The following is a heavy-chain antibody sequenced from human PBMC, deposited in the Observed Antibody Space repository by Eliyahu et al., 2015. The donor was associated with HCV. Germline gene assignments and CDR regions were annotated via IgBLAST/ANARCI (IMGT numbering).Heavy chain of an antibody. CDR2: ISGSGGST. CDR3: AKVNSGWDAFDI. J-gene: IGHJ3*02. Sequence: EVQLLGSGGSLVQPGGSLRLSCAASGFTFNNFAMSWVRQAPGKGLEWVSAISGSGGSTYYADSVKGRFTISRDNSKNTLYLQMNSLRAEDTALYYCAKVNSGWDAFDIWGQGTMVTVSS. D-gene: IGHD6-19*01. CDR1: GFTFNNFA. V-gene: IGHV3-23*01.